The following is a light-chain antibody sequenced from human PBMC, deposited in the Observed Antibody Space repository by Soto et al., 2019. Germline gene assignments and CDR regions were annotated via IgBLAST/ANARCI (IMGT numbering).Light chain of an antibody. Sequence: EIVMTQSPVTLSVSPGERATLSCRASQSVSSKLAWYQHKPGQAPRLLIYGASIRATGIPARFSGGGSGTEFALPISRLQSEDFAVYYCQQYNDWHPITFGQGTRLEIK. CDR2: GAS. V-gene: IGKV3-15*01. CDR3: QQYNDWHPIT. CDR1: QSVSSK. J-gene: IGKJ5*01.